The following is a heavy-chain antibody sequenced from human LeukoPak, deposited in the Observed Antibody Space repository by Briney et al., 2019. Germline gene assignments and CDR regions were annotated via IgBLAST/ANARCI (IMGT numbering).Heavy chain of an antibody. D-gene: IGHD1-26*01. Sequence: PSETLSLTCAVYGGSFSGYYWSWIRQPPGKGLEWIGEINHSGSTNYNPSFKSRVTISVDTSKNQFSLKLSSVTAADTAVYYCARDGRSGNFDKWGQGTLVSVSS. CDR2: INHSGST. CDR1: GGSFSGYY. J-gene: IGHJ4*02. CDR3: ARDGRSGNFDK. V-gene: IGHV4-34*01.